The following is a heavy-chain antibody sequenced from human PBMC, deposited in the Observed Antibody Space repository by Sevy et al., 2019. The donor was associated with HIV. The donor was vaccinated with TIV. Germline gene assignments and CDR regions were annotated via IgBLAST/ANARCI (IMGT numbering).Heavy chain of an antibody. CDR3: AKYQEMATIPYYFDY. V-gene: IGHV3-23*01. Sequence: GGSLRLSCAASGFTFSSYAMSWVRQAPGKGLEWVSAISGSGGSTYYADSVKGRFTISRDNSKNTLYLQMNSLRAEDTAVYYCAKYQEMATIPYYFDYWGQGTLVTVSS. J-gene: IGHJ4*02. CDR2: ISGSGGST. D-gene: IGHD5-12*01. CDR1: GFTFSSYA.